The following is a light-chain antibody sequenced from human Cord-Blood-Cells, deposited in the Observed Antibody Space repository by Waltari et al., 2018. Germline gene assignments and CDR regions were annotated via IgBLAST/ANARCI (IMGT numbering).Light chain of an antibody. J-gene: IGKJ1*01. Sequence: EIVLTQSPEFKSVTPKVKVTITCRASQSIGSSLHWYQQKPDQSPKLLIKYASQSFSRVPSRFSGSGSGTDFTLTINSLEAEDAATYYCHQSNSLPWTFGQGTKVEIK. CDR1: QSIGSS. CDR3: HQSNSLPWT. CDR2: YAS. V-gene: IGKV6-21*01.